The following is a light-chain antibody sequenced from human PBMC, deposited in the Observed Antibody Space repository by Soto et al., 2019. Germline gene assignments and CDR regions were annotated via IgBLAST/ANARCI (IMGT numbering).Light chain of an antibody. Sequence: DVQMAQSPFSLSASVGDTVTIACRASRNIGVNLNWLQQKPGKAPKSLIYGASTLQIGTPSRFSGRGSGTDFTLTITGLQSDDFGTYYCLQSENAPHTFGQGTKVEIK. V-gene: IGKV1-39*01. CDR2: GAS. J-gene: IGKJ2*01. CDR1: RNIGVN. CDR3: LQSENAPHT.